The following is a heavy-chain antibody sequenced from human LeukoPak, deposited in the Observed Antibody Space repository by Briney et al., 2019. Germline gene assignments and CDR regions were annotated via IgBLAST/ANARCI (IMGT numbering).Heavy chain of an antibody. D-gene: IGHD3-22*01. CDR2: IYYGGST. CDR1: GGSISSYY. CDR3: AREWNYYDSSGSLLLSDDAFDI. Sequence: SETLSLTCTVSGGSISSYYWSWIRQPPGKGLEWIGYIYYGGSTNYNPSLKSRVTISVDTSKNQFPLKLSSVTAADTAVYYCAREWNYYDSSGSLLLSDDAFDIWGQGTMVTVSS. J-gene: IGHJ3*02. V-gene: IGHV4-59*01.